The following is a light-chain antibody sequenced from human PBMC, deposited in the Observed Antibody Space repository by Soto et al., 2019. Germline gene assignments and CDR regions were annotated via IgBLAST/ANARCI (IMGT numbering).Light chain of an antibody. CDR1: SGHSTYI. CDR2: LEGSGSY. V-gene: IGLV4-60*02. J-gene: IGLJ2*01. CDR3: ETWDTNVVV. Sequence: QSVLTQSSSASASLGSSVKLTCTLSSGHSTYIIAWHQQQPGKAPRYLMKLEGSGSYNKGSGIPDRFSGYSSGADRSLTISNLQFEDEADYYCETWDTNVVVFGGGTKLTVL.